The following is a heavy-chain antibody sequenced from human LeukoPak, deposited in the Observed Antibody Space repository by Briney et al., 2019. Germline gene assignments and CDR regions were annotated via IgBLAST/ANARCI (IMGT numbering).Heavy chain of an antibody. CDR3: ARGRGIRGYSYGANNWFDP. CDR1: GYTFTSYD. D-gene: IGHD5-18*01. Sequence: ASVKVSCKASGYTFTSYDINWVRQATGQGLEWMGWMNPNSGNTGYAQKFQGRVTITRNTSISTAYMELSSLRSEDTAVYYCARGRGIRGYSYGANNWFDPWGQGTLVTVSS. J-gene: IGHJ5*02. V-gene: IGHV1-8*03. CDR2: MNPNSGNT.